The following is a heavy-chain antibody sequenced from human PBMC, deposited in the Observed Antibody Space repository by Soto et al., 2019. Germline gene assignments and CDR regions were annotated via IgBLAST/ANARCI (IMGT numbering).Heavy chain of an antibody. Sequence: SETLSLTCTVSGGSISSGDYYWSWIRQPPGKGLEWIGYIYYSGSTYYNPSLKSRVTISVDTSKNQFSLKLSSVTAADTAVYYCARASSSGYYYVDYWGQGTLVTVSS. CDR3: ARASSSGYYYVDY. CDR2: IYYSGST. V-gene: IGHV4-30-4*01. J-gene: IGHJ4*02. CDR1: GGSISSGDYY. D-gene: IGHD3-22*01.